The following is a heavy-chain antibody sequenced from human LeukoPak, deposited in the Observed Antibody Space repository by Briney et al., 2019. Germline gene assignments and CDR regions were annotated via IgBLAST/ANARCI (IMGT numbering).Heavy chain of an antibody. CDR3: AKDTEGGITMIVVAAFDY. D-gene: IGHD3-22*01. Sequence: GGSLRLSCAASRFTFSNYAMSWVRQAPGKGLEWVSAIGGNGGSTYYADSVKGRFTISRDNSKNTLYLQMNSLRAEDTAVYYCAKDTEGGITMIVVAAFDYWGQGTLVTVSS. CDR2: IGGNGGST. CDR1: RFTFSNYA. J-gene: IGHJ4*02. V-gene: IGHV3-23*01.